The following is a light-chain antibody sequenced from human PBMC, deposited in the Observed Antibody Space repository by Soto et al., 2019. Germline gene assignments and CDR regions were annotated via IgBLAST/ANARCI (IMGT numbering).Light chain of an antibody. Sequence: EIVLTQSPGTLSLSPGERATLSCRASQSVSSSYLAWYQQKPGQAPRLLIYDASSRATGIPDRFSGSGSGTDFTLTISRLELEDFAVYFCQQYGSSPYTFGQGPSWRSN. V-gene: IGKV3-20*01. CDR1: QSVSSSY. CDR2: DAS. CDR3: QQYGSSPYT. J-gene: IGKJ2*01.